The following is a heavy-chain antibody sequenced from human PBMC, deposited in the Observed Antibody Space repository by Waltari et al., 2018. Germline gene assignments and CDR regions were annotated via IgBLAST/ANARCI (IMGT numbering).Heavy chain of an antibody. CDR2: INTDGNWR. V-gene: IGHV3-74*01. Sequence: EVQLVESGGGLVQPGGSMRLSCAASGFTFSSSWMHWVRQAPGKGLGWVSRINTDGNWRSYADSVEGRFTISRDDARNTVYLQMHSLRVEDTAVYYCVRDTPVTRVDHWGQGTLVTVSS. D-gene: IGHD4-17*01. J-gene: IGHJ4*02. CDR3: VRDTPVTRVDH. CDR1: GFTFSSSW.